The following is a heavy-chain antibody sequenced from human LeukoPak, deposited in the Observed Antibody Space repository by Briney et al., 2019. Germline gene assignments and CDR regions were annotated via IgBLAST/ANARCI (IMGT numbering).Heavy chain of an antibody. Sequence: PVKVSCKASGRTFSSYAISWVRQAPGQGLEWMGGIIPIFGTANYAQKFQGRVTITADESTSTAYMELSSLRSEDTAVYYCARDRHDYRYSSSWYSWFDPWGQGTLVTVSS. CDR2: IIPIFGTA. CDR3: ARDRHDYRYSSSWYSWFDP. V-gene: IGHV1-69*13. CDR1: GRTFSSYA. D-gene: IGHD6-13*01. J-gene: IGHJ5*02.